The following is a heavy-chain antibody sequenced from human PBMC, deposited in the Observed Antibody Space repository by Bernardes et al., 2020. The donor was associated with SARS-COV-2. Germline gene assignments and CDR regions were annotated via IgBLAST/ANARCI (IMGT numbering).Heavy chain of an antibody. Sequence: ASVKVSCKASGYTFTSYGISWVRQAPGQGLEWMGWISGDEGNTNYAHKFHGRVTMTTDISTSTAHMELRSLRSDDTAVYYCATVVGYSYGGGWFDPWGQGTLVTVSS. CDR2: ISGDEGNT. J-gene: IGHJ5*02. D-gene: IGHD5-12*01. V-gene: IGHV1-18*01. CDR1: GYTFTSYG. CDR3: ATVVGYSYGGGWFDP.